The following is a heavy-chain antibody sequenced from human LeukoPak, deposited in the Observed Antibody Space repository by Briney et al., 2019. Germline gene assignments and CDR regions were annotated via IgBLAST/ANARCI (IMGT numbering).Heavy chain of an antibody. V-gene: IGHV4-59*01. J-gene: IGHJ4*02. CDR1: GGSISSYY. Sequence: PSETLSLTCTVSGGSISSYYWSWIRQPPGKGLEWIGYIYYSGSTNYNPSLKSRVTISVDTSKNQFSLKLSSVTAADTAVYYCASTPYYYGSGSYYEMTYYFDYWGQGTLVTVSS. CDR2: IYYSGST. CDR3: ASTPYYYGSGSYYEMTYYFDY. D-gene: IGHD3-10*01.